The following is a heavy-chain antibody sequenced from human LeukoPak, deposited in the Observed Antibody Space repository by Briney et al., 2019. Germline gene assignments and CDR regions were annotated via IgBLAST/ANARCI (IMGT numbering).Heavy chain of an antibody. J-gene: IGHJ4*02. V-gene: IGHV3-21*04. CDR3: AAYRQVLLPFES. Sequence: GGSLRLSCAASGFTFSSYSMNWVRQAPGKGLEWVSSISSSSSYIYYADSVKGRFTISRDNAKNSLYLQMNSLRAEDTAIYYCAAYRQVLLPFESWGQGTLVTVSS. CDR1: GFTFSSYS. CDR2: ISSSSSYI. D-gene: IGHD2-8*02.